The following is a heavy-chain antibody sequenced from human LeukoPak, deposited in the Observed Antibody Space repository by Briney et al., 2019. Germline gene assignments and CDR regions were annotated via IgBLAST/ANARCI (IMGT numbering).Heavy chain of an antibody. V-gene: IGHV1-2*02. J-gene: IGHJ6*03. CDR1: GYPFTGYY. Sequence: GASVKVSCKASGYPFTGYYMHWVRQAPGQGLEWMGWINPNSGGTNYAQKFRGRVTMTRDTSISTAYMELSRLRSDDTAVYYCARDGVGYCSGGSCYSHYYYYYMDVWGKGTTVTVSS. CDR3: ARDGVGYCSGGSCYSHYYYYYMDV. D-gene: IGHD2-15*01. CDR2: INPNSGGT.